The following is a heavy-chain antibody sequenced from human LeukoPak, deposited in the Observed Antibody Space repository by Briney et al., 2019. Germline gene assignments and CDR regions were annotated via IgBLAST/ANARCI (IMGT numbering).Heavy chain of an antibody. CDR1: GFTFSSYS. CDR3: ARVLRGYSYGLIDY. V-gene: IGHV3-21*01. CDR2: ISSSSSYI. D-gene: IGHD5-18*01. Sequence: GRSLRLSCAASGFTFSSYSMNWVRQAPGKGLEWVSSISSSSSYIYYADSVKGRFTISRDNAKNSLYLQMNSLRAEDTAVYYCARVLRGYSYGLIDYWGQGTLVTVSS. J-gene: IGHJ4*02.